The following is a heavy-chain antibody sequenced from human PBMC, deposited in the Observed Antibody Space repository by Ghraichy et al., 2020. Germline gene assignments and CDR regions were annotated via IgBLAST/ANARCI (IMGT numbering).Heavy chain of an antibody. D-gene: IGHD2-2*01. CDR2: MNPNSGNT. Sequence: ASVKVSCKASGYTFTSYDINWVRQATGQGLEWMGWMNPNSGNTGYAQKFQGRVTMTRNTSISTAYMELSSLRSEDTAVYYCARGPLYCGSTSCFLYYYYYYGMDVWGQGTTVTVSS. CDR1: GYTFTSYD. V-gene: IGHV1-8*01. J-gene: IGHJ6*02. CDR3: ARGPLYCGSTSCFLYYYYYYGMDV.